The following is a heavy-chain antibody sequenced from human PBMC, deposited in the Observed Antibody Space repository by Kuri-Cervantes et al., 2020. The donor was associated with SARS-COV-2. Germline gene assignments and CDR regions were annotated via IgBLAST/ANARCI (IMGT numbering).Heavy chain of an antibody. CDR2: ISSSGSTI. CDR1: GFTFSDYY. D-gene: IGHD2-2*01. Sequence: GGSLRLSCAASGFTFSDYYMSWIRQAPGKGLEWVSYISSSGSTIYYADSVKGRFTISRDNAKNSLYLQMSSLRAEDTAVYYCARGQYCSSTSCYGNYYYMDVWGKGTTVTVSS. CDR3: ARGQYCSSTSCYGNYYYMDV. V-gene: IGHV3-11*04. J-gene: IGHJ6*03.